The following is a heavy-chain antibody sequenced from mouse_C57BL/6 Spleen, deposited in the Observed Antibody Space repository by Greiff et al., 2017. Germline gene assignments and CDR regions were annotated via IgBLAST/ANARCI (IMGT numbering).Heavy chain of an antibody. CDR2: IHPNSGST. CDR1: GYTFTSYW. D-gene: IGHD2-3*01. J-gene: IGHJ2*01. CDR3: ARSDGYYGYYFDY. Sequence: QVQLKQPGAELVKPGASVKLSCKASGYTFTSYWMHWVKQRPGQGLEWIGMIHPNSGSTNYNEKFKSKATLTVDKSSSTAYMQLSSLTSEDSAVYYCARSDGYYGYYFDYWGQGTTLTVSS. V-gene: IGHV1-64*01.